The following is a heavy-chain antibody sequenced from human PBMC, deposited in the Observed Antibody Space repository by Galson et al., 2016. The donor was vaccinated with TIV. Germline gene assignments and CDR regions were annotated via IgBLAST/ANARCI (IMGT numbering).Heavy chain of an antibody. V-gene: IGHV3-30-3*01. CDR1: GFTFNTYA. D-gene: IGHD4-17*01. J-gene: IGHJ4*02. CDR3: ARSLTSDYGDPLDY. Sequence: SLRLSCAASGFTFNTYAIHWVRQAPGKGLEWVAVISNDGNTKHYADSVKGRFTISRDNSKNTVFLKMNSLRPEDTALYYCARSLTSDYGDPLDYWGQGTLVTVSS. CDR2: ISNDGNTK.